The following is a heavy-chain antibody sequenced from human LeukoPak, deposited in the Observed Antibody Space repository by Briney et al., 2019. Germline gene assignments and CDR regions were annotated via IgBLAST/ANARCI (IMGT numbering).Heavy chain of an antibody. CDR1: GGSFSGYY. CDR3: ARYCTNGVCYSESFDP. J-gene: IGHJ5*02. D-gene: IGHD2-8*01. V-gene: IGHV4-34*01. Sequence: PSETLSLTCAVYGGSFSGYYWSWIRQPPGKGLEWIGEINHSGSTNYNPSLKSRVTISVDTSKNQFSLKLSSATAADTAVYYCARYCTNGVCYSESFDPWGQGTLVTVSS. CDR2: INHSGST.